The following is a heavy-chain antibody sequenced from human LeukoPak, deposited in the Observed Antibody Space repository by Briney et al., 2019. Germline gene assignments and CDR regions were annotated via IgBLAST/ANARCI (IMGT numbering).Heavy chain of an antibody. D-gene: IGHD3-10*01. V-gene: IGHV3-30*14. CDR3: ARFRGITMVRGVSDAFDI. CDR2: ISYDGSNK. CDR1: GFTFSSYA. J-gene: IGHJ3*02. Sequence: GRSLRLSCAASGFTFSSYAMHWVRQAPGKGLEWVAVISYDGSNKYYADSVKGRFTISRDNSKNTLYLQMNSLRAEDTAVYYCARFRGITMVRGVSDAFDIWGQGTMVTVSS.